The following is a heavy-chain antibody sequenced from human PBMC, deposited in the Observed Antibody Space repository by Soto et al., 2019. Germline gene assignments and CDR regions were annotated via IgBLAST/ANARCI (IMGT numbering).Heavy chain of an antibody. CDR1: GYTLTELS. D-gene: IGHD5-12*01. J-gene: IGHJ4*02. CDR3: ATRGTVSRWLQLLY. V-gene: IGHV1-24*01. Sequence: ASVKVSCKVSGYTLTELSMHWVRQAPGKGLEWMGGFDPEDGETIYAQKFQGRVTMTEDTSTDTAYMELSSLRSEDTAVYYCATRGTVSRWLQLLYWRQATLVTSPQ. CDR2: FDPEDGET.